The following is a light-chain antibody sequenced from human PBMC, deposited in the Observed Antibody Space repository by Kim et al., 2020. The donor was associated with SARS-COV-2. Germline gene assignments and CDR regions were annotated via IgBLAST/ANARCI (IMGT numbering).Light chain of an antibody. CDR3: QVWDNSNGV. CDR1: KLGDKY. CDR2: EDT. V-gene: IGLV3-1*01. Sequence: VAAGPTATITCSGDKLGDKYNCWYQQKPSPSPGLVIYEDTKRPSGIPERFSGSNSANTATLTIRGTQAMDEADYYCQVWDNSNGVFGTGTKVTVL. J-gene: IGLJ1*01.